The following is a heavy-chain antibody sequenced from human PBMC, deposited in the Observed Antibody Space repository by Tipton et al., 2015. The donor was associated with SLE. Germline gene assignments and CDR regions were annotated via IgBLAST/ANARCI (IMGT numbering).Heavy chain of an antibody. Sequence: TLSLTCTVSGGSISSSSYYWSWIRQPPGKGLEWIGYIYYSGSTNYNPSLKSRVTISVDTSKNQFSLKLSSVTAADTAVYYCATGRTVYYYYMDVWGKGTTVTVSS. J-gene: IGHJ6*03. CDR2: IYYSGST. CDR3: ATGRTVYYYYMDV. D-gene: IGHD1-1*01. V-gene: IGHV4-61*01. CDR1: GGSISSSSYY.